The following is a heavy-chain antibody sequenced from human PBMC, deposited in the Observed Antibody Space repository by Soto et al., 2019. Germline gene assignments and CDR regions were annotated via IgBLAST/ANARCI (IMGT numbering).Heavy chain of an antibody. Sequence: QMQLQESGPGLVKPSETLSLTCTVSGGSISIRDYYWGWIRQPPGKGLEWIGSVYYSGTTYYNPSLKCRVTISVDTSKNQFSLKVSAVTAADTAVYYCARESRYNWFDPWGQGTLVTVSS. CDR1: GGSISIRDYY. CDR3: ARESRYNWFDP. V-gene: IGHV4-39*02. CDR2: VYYSGTT. J-gene: IGHJ5*02.